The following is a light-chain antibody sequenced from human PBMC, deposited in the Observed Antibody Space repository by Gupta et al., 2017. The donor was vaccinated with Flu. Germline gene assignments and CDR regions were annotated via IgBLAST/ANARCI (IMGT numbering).Light chain of an antibody. CDR2: GNN. V-gene: IGLV1-40*01. Sequence: GTSSFTGSNSNIGAGCDVHWYQQLPATTPNLLMYGNNNRPSVVPERFSGSKYGTSASLSITGLQAEDAADYYCQSEDSSRGGYVFGGGTGVIVL. J-gene: IGLJ1*01. CDR3: QSEDSSRGGYV. CDR1: NSNIGAGCD.